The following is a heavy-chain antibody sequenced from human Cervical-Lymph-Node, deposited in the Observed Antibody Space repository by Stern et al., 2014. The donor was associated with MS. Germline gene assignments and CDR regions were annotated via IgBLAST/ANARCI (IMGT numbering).Heavy chain of an antibody. CDR2: IYYSGST. Sequence: VQLVESGPGLVKPSETLSLTCTVSGGSISSYYWSWIRQPPGKGLEWIGYIYYSGSTNYNPSLKSRVTISVDTSKNQFSLKLSSVTAADTAVYYCARAGYDAFDIWGQGTMVTVSS. CDR1: GGSISSYY. V-gene: IGHV4-59*01. J-gene: IGHJ3*02. CDR3: ARAGYDAFDI. D-gene: IGHD5-12*01.